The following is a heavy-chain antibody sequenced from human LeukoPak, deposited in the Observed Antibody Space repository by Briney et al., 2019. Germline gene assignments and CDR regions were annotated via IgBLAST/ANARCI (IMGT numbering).Heavy chain of an antibody. CDR1: GGSISSSSYY. V-gene: IGHV4-39*07. D-gene: IGHD3-10*01. CDR2: IYYSGST. Sequence: PSETLSLTCTVSGGSISSSSYYWGWIRQPPGKGLEWIGSIYYSGSTYYNPSLKSRVTISVDTSKNQFSLKLSSVTAADTAVYYCARHWRGSGRRTRHYFDYWGQGTLVTVSS. J-gene: IGHJ4*02. CDR3: ARHWRGSGRRTRHYFDY.